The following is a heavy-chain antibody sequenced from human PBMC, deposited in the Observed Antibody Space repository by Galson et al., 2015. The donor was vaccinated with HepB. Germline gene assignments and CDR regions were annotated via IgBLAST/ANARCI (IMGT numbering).Heavy chain of an antibody. D-gene: IGHD6-13*01. J-gene: IGHJ4*02. Sequence: SLRLSCAASGFTFSNAWMSWVRQAPGKGLEWVGRIKSKTDGGTTDYAAPVKGRFTISRDDSKNTLYLQMNSLKTEDTAVYYCTTEDLYSSSWYGFDYWGQGTLVTVSS. CDR1: GFTFSNAW. V-gene: IGHV3-15*01. CDR2: IKSKTDGGTT. CDR3: TTEDLYSSSWYGFDY.